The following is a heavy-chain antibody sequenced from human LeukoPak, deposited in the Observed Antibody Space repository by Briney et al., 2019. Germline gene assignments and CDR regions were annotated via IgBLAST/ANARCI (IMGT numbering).Heavy chain of an antibody. CDR3: ARGGTQLVQEDGYFQH. Sequence: SETLSLTCAVYGGSFSGYYWSWIRQPPGKGLEWIGGINHSGSTNYNPSLKSRVTISVDTSKNQFSLKLSSVTAADTAVYYCARGGTQLVQEDGYFQHWGQGTLVTVSS. CDR1: GGSFSGYY. D-gene: IGHD6-13*01. CDR2: INHSGST. J-gene: IGHJ1*01. V-gene: IGHV4-34*01.